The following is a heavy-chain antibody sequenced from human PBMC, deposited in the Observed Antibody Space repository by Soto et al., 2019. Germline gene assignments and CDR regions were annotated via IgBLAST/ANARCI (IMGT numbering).Heavy chain of an antibody. CDR1: GYTFTSYS. Sequence: QVQLVQSGAEVEKPGASVKVSCKASGYTFTSYSMHWVRQAPGQRLEWVGWFNIGNGNTEFSQKFQGRVTITRDTSASTDYMELSSLKSEDTAGYYCARDSWGFDYWGQGTLVAVSS. J-gene: IGHJ4*02. V-gene: IGHV1-3*04. D-gene: IGHD7-27*01. CDR2: FNIGNGNT. CDR3: ARDSWGFDY.